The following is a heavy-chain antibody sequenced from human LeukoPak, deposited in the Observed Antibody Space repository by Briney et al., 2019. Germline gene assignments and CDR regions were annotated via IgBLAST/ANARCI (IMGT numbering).Heavy chain of an antibody. V-gene: IGHV1-69*04. J-gene: IGHJ5*02. CDR3: ARDRVWGGGEWFDP. CDR2: IIPILGIA. Sequence: ASVKVSCKASGGTFSSYAISWVRQAPGQGLEWMGRIIPILGIANYAQKFQGRVTITADKSTSTAYMELSSLRSEDTAVYYCARDRVWGGGEWFDPWGQGTLLTVSS. CDR1: GGTFSSYA. D-gene: IGHD2-15*01.